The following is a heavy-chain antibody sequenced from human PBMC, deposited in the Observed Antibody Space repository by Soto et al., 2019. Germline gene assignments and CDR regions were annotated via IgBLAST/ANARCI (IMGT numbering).Heavy chain of an antibody. CDR2: ISSSGRTI. V-gene: IGHV3-48*03. J-gene: IGHJ4*02. CDR1: GFTFSNYE. D-gene: IGHD4-4*01. Sequence: GGSMRLSCAASGFTFSNYEMNWVRQAPGKGLEWVSYISSSGRTIYYADSVKGRFTISRDNAKNSLYLQMNSLRAEDTAAYYCARDSYLRRPQYYSDYWGKGTLVTVSS. CDR3: ARDSYLRRPQYYSDY.